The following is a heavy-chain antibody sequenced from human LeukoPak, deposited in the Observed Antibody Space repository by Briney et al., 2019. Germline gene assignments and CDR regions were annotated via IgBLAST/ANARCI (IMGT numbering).Heavy chain of an antibody. V-gene: IGHV1-2*02. CDR3: ARAWGITMVRDNDY. Sequence: ASVKVSCMASGYTFTGYYMHWVRQAPGQGLEWMGWINPNSGGTNYAQKFQGGVTMTRDTSISTAYMELSRLRSDDTAVYYCARAWGITMVRDNDYWGQGTLVTVSS. J-gene: IGHJ4*02. CDR1: GYTFTGYY. D-gene: IGHD3-10*01. CDR2: INPNSGGT.